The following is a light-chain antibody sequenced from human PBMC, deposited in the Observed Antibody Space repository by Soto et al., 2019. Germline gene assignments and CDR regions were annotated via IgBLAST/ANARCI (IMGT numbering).Light chain of an antibody. Sequence: IGMTQSPATLSGSPGERATLSCRAGQTIYSNVAWYQQRPGQAPRLLIYRASTRATGVPARFSGSGSGTDFTLTISRLEPEDFAVYYCQQYGSSLWTFGQGTKVDI. CDR3: QQYGSSLWT. CDR1: QTIYSN. CDR2: RAS. J-gene: IGKJ1*01. V-gene: IGKV3-15*01.